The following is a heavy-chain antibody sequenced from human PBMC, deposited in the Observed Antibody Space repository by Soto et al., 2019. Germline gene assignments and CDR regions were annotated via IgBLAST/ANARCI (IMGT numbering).Heavy chain of an antibody. D-gene: IGHD3-10*01. J-gene: IGHJ6*02. CDR3: AREGFGESPGGMDV. CDR1: GGSISDNDYY. Sequence: PSETLSLTCTVSGGSISDNDYYWSWIRQPPGKGLEWIGTISHTGTAYYNPSLESRVAVSVDTSENQFSLKLSSVTAADTAVYYCAREGFGESPGGMDVWGQGTTVTVSS. CDR2: ISHTGTA. V-gene: IGHV4-39*02.